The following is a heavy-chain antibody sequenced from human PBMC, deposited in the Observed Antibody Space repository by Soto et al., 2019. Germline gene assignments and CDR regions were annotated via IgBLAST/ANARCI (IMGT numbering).Heavy chain of an antibody. CDR1: GDSVSSNSAA. V-gene: IGHV6-1*01. J-gene: IGHJ6*02. CDR2: TYYRSKWYN. Sequence: SQTLSLTCAISGDSVSSNSAAWNWIRQSPSRGLEWLGRTYYRSKWYNDYAVSVKSRITINPDTSKNQFSLQLNSVTPEDTAVYYCARGSSSWLNYYYYAMDVWGQGTTVTVS. D-gene: IGHD6-13*01. CDR3: ARGSSSWLNYYYYAMDV.